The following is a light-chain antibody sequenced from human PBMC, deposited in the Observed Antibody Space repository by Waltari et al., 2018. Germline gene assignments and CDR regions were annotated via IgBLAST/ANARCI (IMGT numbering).Light chain of an antibody. J-gene: IGLJ2*01. CDR3: AAWDDSLSGHMV. CDR2: RNN. V-gene: IGLV1-47*01. CDR1: SPHTGSNS. Sequence: QSILTQPTSASGTPGQRVTISCSGSSPHTGSNSVSWYQEVPGTAPKLLIYRNNQRPSGVPDRFSGSKSGTSASLAISGLRSEDEAHYYCAAWDDSLSGHMVFGGGTKLTVL.